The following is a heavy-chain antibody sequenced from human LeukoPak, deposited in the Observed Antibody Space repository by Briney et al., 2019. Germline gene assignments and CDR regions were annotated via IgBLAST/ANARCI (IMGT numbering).Heavy chain of an antibody. Sequence: GGSLRLSCAASGFTFSSYGMHWVRQAPGKGLEWGAVIWYDGSNKYYADSVKGRFTISRDNSKNTLYLQMNSLRAEDTAVYYCASAHGDITGTTEDAFDIWGQGTMVTVSS. J-gene: IGHJ3*02. CDR3: ASAHGDITGTTEDAFDI. CDR2: IWYDGSNK. CDR1: GFTFSSYG. V-gene: IGHV3-33*01. D-gene: IGHD1-7*01.